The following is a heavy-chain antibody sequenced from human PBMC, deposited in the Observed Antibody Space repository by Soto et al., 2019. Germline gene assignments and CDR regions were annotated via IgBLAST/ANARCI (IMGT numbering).Heavy chain of an antibody. CDR3: ARGTYGYSSSWYAPLGAFDI. J-gene: IGHJ3*02. CDR1: GYTFTSYD. Sequence: ASVKGSCKASGYTFTSYDINWVRQATGQGLEWMGWMNPNSGNTGYAQKFQGRVTMTRNTSISTAYMELSSLRSEDTAVYYCARGTYGYSSSWYAPLGAFDIWGQGTMVTVSS. D-gene: IGHD6-13*01. CDR2: MNPNSGNT. V-gene: IGHV1-8*01.